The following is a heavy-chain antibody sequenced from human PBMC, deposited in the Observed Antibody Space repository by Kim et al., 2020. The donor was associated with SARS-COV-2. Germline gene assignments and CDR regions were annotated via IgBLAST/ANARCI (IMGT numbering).Heavy chain of an antibody. V-gene: IGHV4-59*01. CDR3: ARTSGSGSRYFDY. Sequence: YNPSLKSRVTISVDTSTNQCSLELSSVTAADTALYYCARTSGSGSRYFDYWGQGALVTVSS. D-gene: IGHD3-10*01. J-gene: IGHJ4*02.